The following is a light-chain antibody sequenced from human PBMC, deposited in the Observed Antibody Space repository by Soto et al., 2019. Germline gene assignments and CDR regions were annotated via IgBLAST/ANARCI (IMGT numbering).Light chain of an antibody. J-gene: IGLJ2*01. Sequence: QSVLTQPPSASGTPGQRVTISCSGSSSNIGSNFIYWYQQLPGSAPKLLINRNNERPSGVPDRFSGSKSGTSASLAISGLRSEDEADYHCAAWDDSLRGVVFGGGTKLTVL. V-gene: IGLV1-47*01. CDR2: RNN. CDR1: SSNIGSNF. CDR3: AAWDDSLRGVV.